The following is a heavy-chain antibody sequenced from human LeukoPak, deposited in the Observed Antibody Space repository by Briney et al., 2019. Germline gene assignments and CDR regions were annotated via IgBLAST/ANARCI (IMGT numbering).Heavy chain of an antibody. Sequence: SETLSLTCTVSGCSISSSSYYWGWIRQPPGKGLEWIGSIYYSGSTYYNPSLKSRVTISVDTSKNQFSLKLSSVTAADTAVYYCARELYSSRFLSSGPFDPWGQGTLVTVSS. CDR1: GCSISSSSYY. CDR2: IYYSGST. D-gene: IGHD6-13*01. J-gene: IGHJ5*02. CDR3: ARELYSSRFLSSGPFDP. V-gene: IGHV4-39*07.